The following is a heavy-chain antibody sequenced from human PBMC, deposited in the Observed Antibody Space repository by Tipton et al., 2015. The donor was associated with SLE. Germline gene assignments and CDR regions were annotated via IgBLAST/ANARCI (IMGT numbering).Heavy chain of an antibody. V-gene: IGHV5-51*03. CDR2: IYPGDSDT. J-gene: IGHJ6*02. CDR1: GYSFTSSW. Sequence: QLVQSGAEVKKPGESLKISCKGSGYSFTSSWIGWVRQMPGKGLEWMGIIYPGDSDTRYSPSFQGQVTISVDKSVNTAYLQWSSLKDSDTAIYYCARRAYYYYAMDVWGQGTTFTVSS. CDR3: ARRAYYYYAMDV.